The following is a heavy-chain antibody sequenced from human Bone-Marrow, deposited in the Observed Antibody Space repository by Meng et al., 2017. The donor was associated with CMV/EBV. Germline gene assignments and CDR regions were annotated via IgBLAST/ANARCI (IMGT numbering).Heavy chain of an antibody. CDR3: ARDANDILTGYYQLGYYYYYYGMDV. V-gene: IGHV3-7*01. J-gene: IGHJ6*02. D-gene: IGHD3-9*01. CDR2: IKQDGSEK. CDR1: GFTFSSYW. Sequence: GESLKISCAASGFTFSSYWMSWVRQAPGKGLEWVANIKQDGSEKYYVDSVKGRFTISRDNAKNSLYLQMNSLRAEDTAVYYCARDANDILTGYYQLGYYYYYYGMDVWGQGTTLTVSS.